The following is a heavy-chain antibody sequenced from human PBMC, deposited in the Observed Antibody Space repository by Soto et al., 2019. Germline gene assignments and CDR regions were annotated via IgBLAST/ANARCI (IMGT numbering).Heavy chain of an antibody. CDR2: IYYSGNT. D-gene: IGHD2-2*02. Sequence: SETLSLTCTVSGGSISSDGYYWSWIRQHPGKGLEWIGYIYYSGNTYYNPSLKSRVTISADTSKNQFSLNLKSVTDAATAVYYCARVYGTTYSCYTLDYWGQGTLVTVSS. V-gene: IGHV4-31*03. CDR3: ARVYGTTYSCYTLDY. J-gene: IGHJ4*02. CDR1: GGSISSDGYY.